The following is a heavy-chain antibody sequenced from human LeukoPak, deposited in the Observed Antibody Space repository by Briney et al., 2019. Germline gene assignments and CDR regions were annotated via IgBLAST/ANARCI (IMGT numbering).Heavy chain of an antibody. J-gene: IGHJ4*02. CDR1: GFTFDDYG. CDR2: INWNGGST. V-gene: IGHV3-20*04. Sequence: RTGRSLRLSCAASGFTFDDYGMSWVRQAPGKGLEWVSGINWNGGSTGYADSVKGRFTISRDNAKNSLYLQMNSLRAEDTALYYCARQGYCSGGSCYKLYYFDYWGQGTLVTVSS. D-gene: IGHD2-15*01. CDR3: ARQGYCSGGSCYKLYYFDY.